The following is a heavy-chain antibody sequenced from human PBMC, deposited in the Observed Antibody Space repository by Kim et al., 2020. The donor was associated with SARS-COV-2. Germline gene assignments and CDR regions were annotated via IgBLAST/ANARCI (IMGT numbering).Heavy chain of an antibody. D-gene: IGHD3-16*01. J-gene: IGHJ6*03. CDR2: MNPNSGNT. V-gene: IGHV1-8*01. Sequence: ASVKVSCKASGYTFTSYAINWVRQATGQGLEWMGWMNPNSGNTGYAQKFQGRVTMTRNTSISTAYMELSSLRSEDTAVYYCARTSYVLTAGTLIPYYYYYLDVWGTGTTLTVSS. CDR1: GYTFTSYA. CDR3: ARTSYVLTAGTLIPYYYYYLDV.